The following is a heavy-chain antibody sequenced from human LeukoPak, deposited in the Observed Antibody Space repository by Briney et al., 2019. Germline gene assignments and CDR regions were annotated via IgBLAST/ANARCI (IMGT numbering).Heavy chain of an antibody. CDR1: GFTFSSYG. D-gene: IGHD6-19*01. V-gene: IGHV3-30*03. CDR2: ISYDGSNK. CDR3: ASLFSGNAFDI. Sequence: PGGSLRLSCAASGFTFSSYGMHWVRQAPGKGLEWGAVISYDGSNKYYADSVKGRFTISRDNSKNTLYLQMNSLRAEDTAVYYCASLFSGNAFDIWGQGTMVTVSS. J-gene: IGHJ3*02.